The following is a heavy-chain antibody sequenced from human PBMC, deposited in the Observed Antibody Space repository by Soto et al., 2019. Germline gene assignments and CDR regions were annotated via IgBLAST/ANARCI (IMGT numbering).Heavy chain of an antibody. CDR2: ISYDGSNK. Sequence: QVQLAESGGGVVQPGRSLRVSCATSGFVSNDYDIHWVRQAPGKGLAWLASISYDGSNKYYAGSVKGRFTISRDNSKNTLSLQINSLGAEVTAVYYCSRGIKGGLDAWGPGTLVTVSS. CDR3: SRGIKGGLDA. V-gene: IGHV3-30*03. D-gene: IGHD2-21*01. CDR1: GFVSNDYD. J-gene: IGHJ5*02.